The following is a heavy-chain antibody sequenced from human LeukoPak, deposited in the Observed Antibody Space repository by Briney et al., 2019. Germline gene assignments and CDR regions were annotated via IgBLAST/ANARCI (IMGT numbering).Heavy chain of an antibody. CDR3: ARDPGGNSSGGY. CDR2: IYHSGST. CDR1: GYSISSGYY. Sequence: SETLSLTCTVSGYSISSGYYWGWIRQPPGKGLEWIGSIYHSGSTYYNPSLKSRVTISVDTSKNQFSLKLSSVTAADTAVYYCARDPGGNSSGGYWGQGTLVTVSS. V-gene: IGHV4-38-2*02. J-gene: IGHJ4*02. D-gene: IGHD4-23*01.